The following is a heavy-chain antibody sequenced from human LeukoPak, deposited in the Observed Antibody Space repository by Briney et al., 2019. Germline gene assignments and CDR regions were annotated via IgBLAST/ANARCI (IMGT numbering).Heavy chain of an antibody. Sequence: PGGSLRLSCAASGFTFSNYAMSWVRQAPGKGLEWVSAISGSGGSTYYADSVKGRFTISRDNSKNTLYLQMNSLRAEDTAIYYCAHHGGGTIRIAAFDIWGQGTMVTVSS. V-gene: IGHV3-23*01. CDR2: ISGSGGST. CDR3: AHHGGGTIRIAAFDI. D-gene: IGHD3-3*01. J-gene: IGHJ3*02. CDR1: GFTFSNYA.